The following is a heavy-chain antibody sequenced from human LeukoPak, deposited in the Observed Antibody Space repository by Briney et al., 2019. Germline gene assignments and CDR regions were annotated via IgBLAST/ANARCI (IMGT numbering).Heavy chain of an antibody. D-gene: IGHD3-10*01. J-gene: IGHJ3*02. Sequence: SETLSLTCAVYGGSFSGYYWSWIRQPPGKGLEWIGEINHSGSTNYNPSLKSRVTISVDTSKNQFSLKLSSVTAADTAVYYCAREYGSGSYWASAFDIWGQGTMVTVSS. CDR1: GGSFSGYY. V-gene: IGHV4-34*01. CDR3: AREYGSGSYWASAFDI. CDR2: INHSGST.